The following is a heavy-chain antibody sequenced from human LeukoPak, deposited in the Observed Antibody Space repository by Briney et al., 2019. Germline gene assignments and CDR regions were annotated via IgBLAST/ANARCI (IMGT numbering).Heavy chain of an antibody. CDR2: IIPILGIA. Sequence: SVKVSCKASGGTFSSYAISWVRQAPGQGLEWMGRIIPILGIANYAQKFQGRVTITADKSTSTAYMELSSLRSEDTAVYYCAREWGGSGWDDYYYGMDVWGQGTTVTVSS. V-gene: IGHV1-69*04. CDR3: AREWGGSGWDDYYYGMDV. CDR1: GGTFSSYA. D-gene: IGHD6-19*01. J-gene: IGHJ6*02.